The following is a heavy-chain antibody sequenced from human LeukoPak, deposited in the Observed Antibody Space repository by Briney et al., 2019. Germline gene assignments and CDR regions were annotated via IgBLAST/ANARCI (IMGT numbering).Heavy chain of an antibody. V-gene: IGHV4-39*01. J-gene: IGHJ5*02. D-gene: IGHD2-15*01. CDR1: GGSISSSSYY. CDR2: IYYSGST. CDR3: ARHAAVVAARVNWFDP. Sequence: SETLSLTCTVSGGSISSSSYYWGWIRQPPGKGLEWIGSIYYSGSTYYNPSLKSRVTIYVDTSKNQFTLKLSSVTAADTAVYYCARHAAVVAARVNWFDPWGQGTLVAVSS.